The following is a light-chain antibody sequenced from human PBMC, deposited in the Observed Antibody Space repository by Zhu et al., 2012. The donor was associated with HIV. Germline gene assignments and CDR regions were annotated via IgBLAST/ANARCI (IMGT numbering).Light chain of an antibody. J-gene: IGKJ1*01. CDR2: DTS. CDR3: QQYNQWWT. CDR1: QSVSSN. V-gene: IGKV3-15*01. Sequence: ETVLTQSPGTLSLSPGERATLSCRASQSVSSNLAWYQQKPGQAPRLLVYDTSTRATGIPARFSGSGSGTEFTLTISSMQSEDFAVYYCQQYNQWWTFGQGTKVEIK.